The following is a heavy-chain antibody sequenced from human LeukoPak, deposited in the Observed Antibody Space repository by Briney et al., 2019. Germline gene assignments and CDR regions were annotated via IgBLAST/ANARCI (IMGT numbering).Heavy chain of an antibody. J-gene: IGHJ6*03. V-gene: IGHV4-59*01. CDR1: GGSISSYY. CDR3: ARETSQKGAHYMDV. CDR2: IYYSGST. D-gene: IGHD3-16*01. Sequence: PSETLSLTCTVSGGSISSYYWSWIRQPPGQGLERIGYIYYSGSTNYNPSLKSRVTISVDTSKNQFSLKLSSVTAADTAVYYCARETSQKGAHYMDVWGKGTTVTISS.